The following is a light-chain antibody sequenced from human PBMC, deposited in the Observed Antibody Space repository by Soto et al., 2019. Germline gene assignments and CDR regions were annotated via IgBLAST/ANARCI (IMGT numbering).Light chain of an antibody. Sequence: QSALTQPSSVSGSPGQSITISCTGTSSEVGGYNYVSWYQQHPGTAPNLMIFEVSNRPSGVSIRFSGSKSGNTASLTISGLQAEDEADFYCSSYTSSSTLVFGTGTKVTVL. CDR1: SSEVGGYNY. J-gene: IGLJ1*01. CDR3: SSYTSSSTLV. V-gene: IGLV2-14*01. CDR2: EVS.